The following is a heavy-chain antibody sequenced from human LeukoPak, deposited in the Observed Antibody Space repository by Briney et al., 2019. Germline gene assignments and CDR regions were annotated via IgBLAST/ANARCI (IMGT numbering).Heavy chain of an antibody. V-gene: IGHV3-48*03. J-gene: IGHJ4*02. CDR1: GFTFSNYE. Sequence: GGSLRLSCAASGFTFSNYEMNWVRQAPGKGLEWGSYISSSGSTIYYADSVKGGFTISRDNAKNSLYLQMNSLRAEDTAAYYCAQIYTYGSSQFDYWGQGTLVTVSS. CDR2: ISSSGSTI. CDR3: AQIYTYGSSQFDY. D-gene: IGHD5-18*01.